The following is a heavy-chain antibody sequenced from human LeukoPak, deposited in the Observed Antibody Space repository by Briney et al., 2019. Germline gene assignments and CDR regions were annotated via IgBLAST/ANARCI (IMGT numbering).Heavy chain of an antibody. CDR2: LNARGDT. CDR1: GWSFNDYY. J-gene: IGHJ5*02. Sequence: PSETLSLTCAVYGWSFNDYYWNWIRQPPGKGLEWIGELNARGDTNYNPSIKSRVTISVDTSKKQFSLRLTSMIAADTALYYCARGQVPAARGYNWFDPWGQGTLVTVSS. V-gene: IGHV4-34*01. CDR3: ARGQVPAARGYNWFDP. D-gene: IGHD2-2*01.